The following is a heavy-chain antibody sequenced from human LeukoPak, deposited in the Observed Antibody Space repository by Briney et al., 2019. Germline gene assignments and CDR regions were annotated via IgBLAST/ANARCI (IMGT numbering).Heavy chain of an antibody. J-gene: IGHJ3*02. CDR3: TRDPRRDGYNYAFDI. V-gene: IGHV3-33*01. Sequence: GGSLTLSCAASGFTLRSYGMHWVRQAPGKGLEWVADIWNDGSNKDYADSVKGRFTISRDNSKNTLYLQMNSLRAEDTAVYYCTRDPRRDGYNYAFDIWGQGTMVTVSS. D-gene: IGHD5-24*01. CDR1: GFTLRSYG. CDR2: IWNDGSNK.